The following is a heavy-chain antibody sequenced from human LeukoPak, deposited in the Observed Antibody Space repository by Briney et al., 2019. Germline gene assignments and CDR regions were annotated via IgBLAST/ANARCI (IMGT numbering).Heavy chain of an antibody. CDR3: ARDIADYYDSSGTPIDY. Sequence: ASVRVSCKASGYTFTSYGISWVRQAPGQGLEWMGWISAYNGNTNYAQKLQGRVTMTTDTSTSTAYMELRSLRSDDTAVYYCARDIADYYDSSGTPIDYWGQGTLVTVSS. J-gene: IGHJ4*02. V-gene: IGHV1-18*01. D-gene: IGHD3-22*01. CDR2: ISAYNGNT. CDR1: GYTFTSYG.